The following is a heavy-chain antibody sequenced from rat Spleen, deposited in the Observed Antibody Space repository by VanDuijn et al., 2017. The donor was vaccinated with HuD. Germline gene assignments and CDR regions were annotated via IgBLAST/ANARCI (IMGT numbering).Heavy chain of an antibody. J-gene: IGHJ4*01. V-gene: IGHV5-22*01. CDR2: ISFEGSSS. CDR3: ARPNNYYVMDA. Sequence: EVQLVESDGGLVQPGRSLKLSCAASGFTFSDYYMAWVRQAPTKGLEWVASISFEGSSSYYGESVKGRFTISRDNAKSTLYLQMDSLRSEDTATYYCARPNNYYVMDAWGQGASVTVSS. CDR1: GFTFSDYY. D-gene: IGHD1-10*01.